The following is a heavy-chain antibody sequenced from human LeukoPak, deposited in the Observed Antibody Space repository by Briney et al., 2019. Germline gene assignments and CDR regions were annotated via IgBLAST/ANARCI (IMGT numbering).Heavy chain of an antibody. Sequence: GGTLRLSCAGSGFTFSSYGMSWVRQTPGKGLEWVSAISGSGVSTYYVDSVKGRFTISRDNSKNTLVLQMNSLRAEDTAVYYCAKERLEPYFDYWGQGTLVTVSS. J-gene: IGHJ4*02. CDR3: AKERLEPYFDY. V-gene: IGHV3-23*01. D-gene: IGHD1-1*01. CDR1: GFTFSSYG. CDR2: ISGSGVST.